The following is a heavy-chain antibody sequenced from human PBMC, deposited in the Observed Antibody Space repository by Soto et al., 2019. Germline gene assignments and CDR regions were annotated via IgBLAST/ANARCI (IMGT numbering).Heavy chain of an antibody. V-gene: IGHV3-30*18. CDR1: GFTFISYG. CDR3: AKWAPYYDFWSGYSDY. D-gene: IGHD3-3*01. Sequence: GGSLRLSCAASGFTFISYGMHWVLQAPCKGLEWVAVMSYDGSDKYYADSVKGRFTISRDNSKNTLYLQMNSLRAEDTAVYYCAKWAPYYDFWSGYSDYWGQGTLVTVSS. CDR2: MSYDGSDK. J-gene: IGHJ4*02.